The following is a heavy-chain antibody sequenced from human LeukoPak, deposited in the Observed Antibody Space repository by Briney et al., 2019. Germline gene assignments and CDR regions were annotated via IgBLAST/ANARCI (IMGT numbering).Heavy chain of an antibody. CDR3: ASSGWYSRYYYYYYVDV. Sequence: PGGSLRLSCAASGFTFSDYYMSWIRQAPGKGLEWVSYISSSGSTIYYADSVKGRFTISRDNAKNSLYLQMNSLRAEDTAVYYCASSGWYSRYYYYYYVDVWGKGTTVTISS. CDR1: GFTFSDYY. D-gene: IGHD6-19*01. CDR2: ISSSGSTI. V-gene: IGHV3-11*01. J-gene: IGHJ6*03.